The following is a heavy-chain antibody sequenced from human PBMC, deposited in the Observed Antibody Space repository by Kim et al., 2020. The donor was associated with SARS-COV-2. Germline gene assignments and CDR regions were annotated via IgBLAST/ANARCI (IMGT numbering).Heavy chain of an antibody. CDR3: ATSAI. V-gene: IGHV3-9*01. CDR2: SWNSGGI. Sequence: SWNSGGIGDADSVKGRFTISRDNAKNSLYLQMNSLRAEDTALYYCATSAIWGQGTLVTVSS. J-gene: IGHJ4*02.